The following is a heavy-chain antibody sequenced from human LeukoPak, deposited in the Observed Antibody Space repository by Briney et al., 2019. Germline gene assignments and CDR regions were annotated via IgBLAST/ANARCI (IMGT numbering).Heavy chain of an antibody. CDR1: EYTFGNYW. D-gene: IGHD2-2*02. Sequence: GESLKISCKTSEYTFGNYWIAWVRQMPGKCLEWMGMMYPGNYDARYSPSFQGQVTIAADKSISTAYLQWSSLRASDSAVYFCARLNTWADQWGQGTLVTVSS. CDR2: MYPGNYDA. J-gene: IGHJ4*02. CDR3: ARLNTWADQ. V-gene: IGHV5-51*01.